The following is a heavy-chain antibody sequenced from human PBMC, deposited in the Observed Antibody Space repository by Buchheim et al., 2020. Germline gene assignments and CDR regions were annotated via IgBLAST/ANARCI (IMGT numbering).Heavy chain of an antibody. Sequence: QVQLVESGGGVVQPGRSLRLSCAASGFTFSSYGMHWVRQAPGKGLEWVAVISYAGSNKYYADSVKGRFTISRDNSKNTLYLQMNSLRAEDTAVYYCAKDPQASGDFWSGYSVDYWGQGTL. CDR1: GFTFSSYG. J-gene: IGHJ4*02. CDR3: AKDPQASGDFWSGYSVDY. V-gene: IGHV3-30*18. CDR2: ISYAGSNK. D-gene: IGHD3-3*01.